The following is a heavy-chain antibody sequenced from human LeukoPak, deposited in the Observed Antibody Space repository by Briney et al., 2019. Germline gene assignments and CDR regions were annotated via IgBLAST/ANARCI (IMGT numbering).Heavy chain of an antibody. Sequence: GGSLRLSCAASGFTFSSYAMSWVRQAPGKGLEWVSAISGSGGSTYYADSVKGRFTISRDNSKNTLYLQMNSLRAEDTAVYYCAKIPESGVPAAMFFDYWGQGTLVTVSS. CDR2: ISGSGGST. V-gene: IGHV3-23*01. CDR3: AKIPESGVPAAMFFDY. J-gene: IGHJ4*02. D-gene: IGHD2-2*01. CDR1: GFTFSSYA.